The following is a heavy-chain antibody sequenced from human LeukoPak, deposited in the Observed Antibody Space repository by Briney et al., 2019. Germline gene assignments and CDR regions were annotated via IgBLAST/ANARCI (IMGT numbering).Heavy chain of an antibody. CDR2: INPNSGGT. D-gene: IGHD3-3*01. CDR1: GYTFTGYY. CDR3: ARDRGMKVLRFLEWPQEGFDP. Sequence: ASVKVPCKASGYTFTGYYMHWVRQAPGQGLEWMGWINPNSGGTNYAQKFQGRVTMTRDTSISTAYMELSRLRSDDTAVYYCARDRGMKVLRFLEWPQEGFDPWGQGTLVTVSS. V-gene: IGHV1-2*02. J-gene: IGHJ5*02.